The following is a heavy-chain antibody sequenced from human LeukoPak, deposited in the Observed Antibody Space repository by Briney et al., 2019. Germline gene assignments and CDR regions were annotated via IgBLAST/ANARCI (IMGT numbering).Heavy chain of an antibody. D-gene: IGHD3-10*01. CDR1: GPSISNTIYY. CDR2: THYIGST. CDR3: AREYVTMVRDVITMNSYYYYMDV. V-gene: IGHV4-39*07. J-gene: IGHJ6*03. Sequence: SETLSLTCSVSGPSISNTIYYWAWVRQPPGKGLDWIGSTHYIGSTYYNPSLLSRVTISTDTSKNQFSLKLSSVTAADTAVYYCAREYVTMVRDVITMNSYYYYMDVWGKGTTVTISS.